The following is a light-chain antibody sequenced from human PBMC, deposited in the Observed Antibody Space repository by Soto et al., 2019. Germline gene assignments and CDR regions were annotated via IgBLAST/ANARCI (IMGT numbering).Light chain of an antibody. Sequence: QSVLTQPASVSGSHGQSITISCTGTSSDVDGYNYVSWYQQHPGKAPKLMIYDVSNRPSGVSNRFSGSKSGNTASLTISGFQAEDEADYYCSSYTSSSTLCVFGTGTKVTV. CDR2: DVS. J-gene: IGLJ1*01. CDR3: SSYTSSSTLCV. CDR1: SSDVDGYNY. V-gene: IGLV2-14*01.